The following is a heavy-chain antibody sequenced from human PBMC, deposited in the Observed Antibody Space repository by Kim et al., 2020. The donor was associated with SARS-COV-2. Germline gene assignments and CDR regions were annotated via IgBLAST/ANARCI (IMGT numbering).Heavy chain of an antibody. Sequence: GGSLRLSCAASGFTFSSYGMHWVRQAPGKGLEWVAVISYDGSNKYYADSVKGRFTISRDNSKNTLYLQMNSLRAEDTAVYYCAKEASIVVVVAATPDYWGQGTLVTVFS. V-gene: IGHV3-30*18. CDR2: ISYDGSNK. CDR1: GFTFSSYG. J-gene: IGHJ4*02. D-gene: IGHD2-15*01. CDR3: AKEASIVVVVAATPDY.